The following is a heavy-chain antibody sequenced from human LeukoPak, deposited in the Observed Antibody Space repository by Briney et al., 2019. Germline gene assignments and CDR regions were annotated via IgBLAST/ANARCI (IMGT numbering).Heavy chain of an antibody. CDR3: ARDLRGFNYDYVWGSYRHYYFDY. CDR1: GYTFTSYD. V-gene: IGHV1-8*03. J-gene: IGHJ4*02. Sequence: ASVKVSCKASGYTFTSYDINWVRQATGQGLEWMGWMNPNSGNTGYAQKFQGRVTITRNTSISTAYMELSSLRSEDTAVYYCARDLRGFNYDYVWGSYRHYYFDYWGQGTLVTVSS. CDR2: MNPNSGNT. D-gene: IGHD3-16*02.